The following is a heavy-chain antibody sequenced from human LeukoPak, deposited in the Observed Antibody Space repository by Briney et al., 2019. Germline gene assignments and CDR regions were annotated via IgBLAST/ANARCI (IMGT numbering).Heavy chain of an antibody. Sequence: GGSLRLSCAASGFTFTSYAMSWVRQAPGKGLEWVSKISGSGGDTYYAGFVKGRFTISRDNSNNTLYLQMNSLRAEDTAIYYCAKDIAWHPDPWGQGTLVTVSS. CDR3: AKDIAWHPDP. CDR2: ISGSGGDT. V-gene: IGHV3-23*01. CDR1: GFTFTSYA. J-gene: IGHJ5*02. D-gene: IGHD2-21*01.